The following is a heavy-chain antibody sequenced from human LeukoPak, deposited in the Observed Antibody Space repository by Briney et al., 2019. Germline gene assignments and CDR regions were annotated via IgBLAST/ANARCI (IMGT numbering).Heavy chain of an antibody. CDR1: GFTFSSYS. Sequence: GGSLRLSCAASGFTFSSYSMNWVRQAPGKGLEWVSSISSSSSYIYYADSVKGRFTISRDNAKNSLYLQMNSLRAEDTAVYYCARDGASIAVAEEYFDYWGQGTLVTVSS. V-gene: IGHV3-21*01. CDR3: ARDGASIAVAEEYFDY. CDR2: ISSSSSYI. D-gene: IGHD6-19*01. J-gene: IGHJ4*02.